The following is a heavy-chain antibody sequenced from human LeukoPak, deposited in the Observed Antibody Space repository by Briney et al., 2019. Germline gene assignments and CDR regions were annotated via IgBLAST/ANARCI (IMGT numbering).Heavy chain of an antibody. V-gene: IGHV3-23*01. CDR1: GFTFSSYA. CDR3: AKVGSYGYYFDY. CDR2: ISGSGGST. J-gene: IGHJ4*02. Sequence: GGPLRLSCAASGFTFSSYAMSWVRQAPGKGLEWVSAISGSGGSTYYADSVKGRFTISRDNSKNTLYLQMNSLRAEDTAVYYCAKVGSYGYYFDYWGQGTLVTVSS. D-gene: IGHD5-18*01.